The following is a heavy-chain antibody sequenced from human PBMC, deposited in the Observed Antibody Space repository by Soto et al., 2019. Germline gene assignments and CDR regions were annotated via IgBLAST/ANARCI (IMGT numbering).Heavy chain of an antibody. D-gene: IGHD6-6*01. Sequence: GESLKISCKGSGYSFTSYWISWVRQMPGKGLEWMGRIDPSDSYTNYSPSFQGHVTISADKSISTAYLQWSSLKASDTAMYYCARYSSSHYYYYGMDVWGQGTTVTAP. CDR3: ARYSSSHYYYYGMDV. CDR2: IDPSDSYT. J-gene: IGHJ6*02. CDR1: GYSFTSYW. V-gene: IGHV5-10-1*01.